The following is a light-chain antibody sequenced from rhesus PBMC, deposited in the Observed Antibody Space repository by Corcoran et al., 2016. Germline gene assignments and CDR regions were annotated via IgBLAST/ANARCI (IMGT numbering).Light chain of an antibody. J-gene: IGKJ1*01. CDR2: KGS. CDR3: LQTKNFPWT. Sequence: DIVLTQSPASLAVSPGQRATITCRASETVSFFGLNLIHWYQQKPGQPPKVLIYKGSKKDTGVPARFNGSGAGTDFKLTINPVEADDAADYYCLQTKNFPWTFGQGTKVEIK. V-gene: IGKV7-13*02. CDR1: ETVSFFGLNL.